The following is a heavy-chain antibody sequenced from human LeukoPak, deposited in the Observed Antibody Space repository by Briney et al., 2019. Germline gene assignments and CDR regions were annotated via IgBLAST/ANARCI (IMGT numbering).Heavy chain of an antibody. V-gene: IGHV3-30-3*02. CDR1: GFTFSGYP. J-gene: IGHJ4*02. D-gene: IGHD2-15*01. CDR3: AKDIAGVPPGNFDY. Sequence: GKSLRLSCAASGFTFSGYPIHWVRQAPGKGLEWVAVISYDGSNKYYADSVKGRFTISRDNSKNTLYLQMNSLRAEDTALYYCAKDIAGVPPGNFDYWGQGTLVTVSS. CDR2: ISYDGSNK.